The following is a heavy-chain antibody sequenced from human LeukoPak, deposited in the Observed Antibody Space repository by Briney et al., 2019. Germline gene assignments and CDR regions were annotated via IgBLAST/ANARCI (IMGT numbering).Heavy chain of an antibody. J-gene: IGHJ6*03. D-gene: IGHD3-10*01. Sequence: SETLSLTCTVSGGSISSSSYYWGWIRQPPGKGLEWIGSIYYSGSTYYNPSLKSRVTISVDTSKNQFSLKLSSVTAADTAVYYCARVRSTMVRGVIGYYYMDVWGKGTTVTVSS. CDR1: GGSISSSSYY. CDR2: IYYSGST. CDR3: ARVRSTMVRGVIGYYYMDV. V-gene: IGHV4-39*07.